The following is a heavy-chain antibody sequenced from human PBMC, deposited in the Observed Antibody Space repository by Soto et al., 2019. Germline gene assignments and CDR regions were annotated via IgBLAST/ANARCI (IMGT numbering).Heavy chain of an antibody. D-gene: IGHD6-6*01. CDR2: ISGSGGST. Sequence: EVQLLESGGGLVQPGGSLRLSCAASGFTFSSYAMSWVRQAPGKGLEWVSAISGSGGSTYYADSVKGRFTISRDNSKNTLYLQMNSLRAEDTAVYYCAKPGSSSYPNYDYYYYMDVWGKGTTVTVSS. V-gene: IGHV3-23*01. CDR1: GFTFSSYA. CDR3: AKPGSSSYPNYDYYYYMDV. J-gene: IGHJ6*03.